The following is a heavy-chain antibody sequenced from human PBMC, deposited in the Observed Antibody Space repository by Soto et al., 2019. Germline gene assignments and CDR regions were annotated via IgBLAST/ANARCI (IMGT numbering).Heavy chain of an antibody. CDR2: ISYDGRDK. D-gene: IGHD3-9*01. Sequence: PGGSLRLSCAASGFTFATSGIHWVRQAPGRGLEWVAGISYDGRDKYYADSVKGRFTISRDNSENTLYLQMNSLRIDDAAVYYCAKDRSLVTHHHYYFGMDVWGQGTTVTVSS. CDR1: GFTFATSG. CDR3: AKDRSLVTHHHYYFGMDV. J-gene: IGHJ6*02. V-gene: IGHV3-30*18.